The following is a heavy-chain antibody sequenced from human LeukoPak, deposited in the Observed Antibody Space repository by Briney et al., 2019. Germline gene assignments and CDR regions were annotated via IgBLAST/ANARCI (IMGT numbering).Heavy chain of an antibody. D-gene: IGHD2-2*01. CDR3: ARGLGYCSSTSCYAVKASGGWPFDY. CDR1: GGSFSGYY. CDR2: INHSGST. V-gene: IGHV4-34*01. Sequence: SETLSLTCAVYGGSFSGYYWSWIRQPPGKGLEWIGEINHSGSTNYNPSPKSRVTISVDTSKNQFSLKLSSVTAADTAVYYCARGLGYCSSTSCYAVKASGGWPFDYWGQGTLVTVSS. J-gene: IGHJ4*02.